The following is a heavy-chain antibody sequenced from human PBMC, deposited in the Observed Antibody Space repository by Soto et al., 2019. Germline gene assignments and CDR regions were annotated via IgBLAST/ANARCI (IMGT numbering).Heavy chain of an antibody. V-gene: IGHV1-69*02. Sequence: QVQLVQSGAEVKKPGSSVRVSCTASGDTFNFYTISWVRQVPGQGPEWMGRIIPMLGMSNYAQKFQGRVTIMADKSTSTVYMNLRGLTSEDTAVYYCATNYGSGSTHFDYWGQGTLVTVSS. CDR1: GDTFNFYT. D-gene: IGHD3-10*01. J-gene: IGHJ4*02. CDR2: IIPMLGMS. CDR3: ATNYGSGSTHFDY.